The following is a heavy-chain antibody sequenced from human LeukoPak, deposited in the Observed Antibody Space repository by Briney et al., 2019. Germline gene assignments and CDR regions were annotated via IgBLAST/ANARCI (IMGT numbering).Heavy chain of an antibody. Sequence: GGSLILSCAASGFTVSSNYMSWARQAPGKGLEWVPVIYSCGSTYYADSVKGRFTISRDNSKNTLYLQMNSLRAEDTAVYYCARSDMMAAAGAFDIWGQGTMVTVS. CDR1: GFTVSSNY. V-gene: IGHV3-53*01. CDR2: IYSCGST. D-gene: IGHD6-13*01. CDR3: ARSDMMAAAGAFDI. J-gene: IGHJ3*02.